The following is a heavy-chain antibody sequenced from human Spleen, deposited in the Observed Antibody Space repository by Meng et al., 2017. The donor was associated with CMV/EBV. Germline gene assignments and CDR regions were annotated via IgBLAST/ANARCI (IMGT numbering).Heavy chain of an antibody. CDR1: GGSISSAYDY. CDR2: IYHSGST. CDR3: ARDGFCSSTSCYTSLFDY. V-gene: IGHV4-61*01. Sequence: GSLRLSCTVSGGSISSAYDYWSWIRQPPGKGLEWIGYIYHSGSTNYNPSLKSRVTMSVDTSKNQFSLKLSSVTAADTAVYYCARDGFCSSTSCYTSLFDYWGQGTLVTVSS. J-gene: IGHJ4*02. D-gene: IGHD2-2*02.